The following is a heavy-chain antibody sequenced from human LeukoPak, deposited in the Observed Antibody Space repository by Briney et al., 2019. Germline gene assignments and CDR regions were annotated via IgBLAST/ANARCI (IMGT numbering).Heavy chain of an antibody. J-gene: IGHJ4*02. CDR2: INSDGTST. CDR3: ARAGCGNAHFDY. V-gene: IGHV3-74*01. CDR1: GFTFSSSW. Sequence: GSLRLSCAASGFTFSSSWMYWVRQAPGKGLAGVSRINSDGTSTTYADSAKGRFTISRDNAKNTLYLQMNTLRAEDTAVYYCARAGCGNAHFDYWGQGTLVTVSS. D-gene: IGHD5-12*01.